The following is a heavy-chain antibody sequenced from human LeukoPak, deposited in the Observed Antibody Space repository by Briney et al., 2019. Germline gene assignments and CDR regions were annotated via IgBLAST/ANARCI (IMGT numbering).Heavy chain of an antibody. D-gene: IGHD1-26*01. Sequence: SETLSLTCTVSGGSISSYYWSWIRQPPGKGLEWIGYIYYSGSTNYNPSLESRVTISVDTSKNQFSLKLSSVTAADTAVYYCARDSGSYSNHYYYYGMDVWGQGTTVTVSS. V-gene: IGHV4-59*01. CDR2: IYYSGST. CDR1: GGSISSYY. J-gene: IGHJ6*02. CDR3: ARDSGSYSNHYYYYGMDV.